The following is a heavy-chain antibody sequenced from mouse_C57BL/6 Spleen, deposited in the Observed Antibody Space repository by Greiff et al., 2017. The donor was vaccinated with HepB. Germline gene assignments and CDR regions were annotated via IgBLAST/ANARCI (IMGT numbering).Heavy chain of an antibody. V-gene: IGHV5-4*03. J-gene: IGHJ3*01. CDR3: ASGNSNYGGFAY. CDR2: ISDGGSYT. Sequence: EVKLVESGGGLVKPGGSLKLSCAASGFTFSSYAMSWVRQTPEKRLEWVATISDGGSYTYYPDNVKGRFTISRDNAKNNLYLQMSHLKSEDTAMYYCASGNSNYGGFAYWGQGTLVTVSA. CDR1: GFTFSSYA. D-gene: IGHD2-5*01.